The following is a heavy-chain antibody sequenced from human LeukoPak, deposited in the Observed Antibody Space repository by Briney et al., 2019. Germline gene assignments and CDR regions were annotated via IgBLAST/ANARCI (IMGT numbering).Heavy chain of an antibody. Sequence: PGGSLRLSCGASGFTFSTYWMGWVRQAPGKGLEWVSGISGSGGNTYYADSVKGRLTIFRDNSKNTVNLQMNSLRAEDTAVYYCAKDLSPTTVRGLFDYWGQGTLVTVSS. D-gene: IGHD3-10*01. CDR3: AKDLSPTTVRGLFDY. CDR2: ISGSGGNT. J-gene: IGHJ4*02. V-gene: IGHV3-23*01. CDR1: GFTFSTYW.